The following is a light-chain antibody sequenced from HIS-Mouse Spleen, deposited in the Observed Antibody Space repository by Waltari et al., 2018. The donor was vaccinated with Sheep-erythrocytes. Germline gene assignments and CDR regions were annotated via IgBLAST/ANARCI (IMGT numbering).Light chain of an antibody. CDR1: SSDVGGYHY. CDR2: DVS. J-gene: IGLJ1*01. CDR3: CSYAGSYNHV. Sequence: QSALTQPRSVSGSPGQSVTISCTGTSSDVGGYHYVSWYQQHPGQAPKLMIYDVSKRPSGVPDRFSGSKSGNTASLTISGLQAEDEADYYCCSYAGSYNHVFATGTKVTVL. V-gene: IGLV2-11*01.